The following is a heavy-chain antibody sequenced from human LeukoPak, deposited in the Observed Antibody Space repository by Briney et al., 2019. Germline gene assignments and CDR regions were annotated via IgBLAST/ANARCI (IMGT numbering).Heavy chain of an antibody. CDR2: IKSKTDGGTT. CDR3: TTGSKKYSGYDSDAFDI. V-gene: IGHV3-15*01. CDR1: GFTFSNAW. Sequence: GGSLRLSCAASGFTFSNAWMSWVRQAPGKGLEWVGRIKSKTDGGTTDYAAPVKGRFTISRDDSKNTLYLQMNSLKTEDTAVYYCTTGSKKYSGYDSDAFDIWGQGTMVTVSS. J-gene: IGHJ3*02. D-gene: IGHD5-12*01.